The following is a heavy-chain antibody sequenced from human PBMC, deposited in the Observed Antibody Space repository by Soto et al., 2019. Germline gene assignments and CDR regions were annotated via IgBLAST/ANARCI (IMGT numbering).Heavy chain of an antibody. Sequence: GASVKVSWKASGFTSTSSALQWWRQAREQRLEWIGWIVVGSGNTNYAQKFQERVTITRDMSTSTAYMELSRLRSDDTAVYYCARGGVPAVLCSIWYNEGFDPWGQGTLFTVA. CDR3: ARGGVPAVLCSIWYNEGFDP. D-gene: IGHD6-13*01. CDR2: IVVGSGNT. CDR1: GFTSTSSA. J-gene: IGHJ5*02. V-gene: IGHV1-58*01.